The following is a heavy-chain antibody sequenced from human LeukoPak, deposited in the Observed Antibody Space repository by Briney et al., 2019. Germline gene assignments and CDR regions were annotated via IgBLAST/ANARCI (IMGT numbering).Heavy chain of an antibody. CDR2: MNPNSGNT. D-gene: IGHD2-2*01. V-gene: IGHV1-8*01. J-gene: IGHJ4*02. CDR3: ARAHYCSSTSCYYFRGPRRGYSYGYGY. CDR1: GYTFTSYD. Sequence: GASVKVSCTASGYTFTSYDINWVRQATGQGLEWMGWMNPNSGNTGYAQKVQGRVTMTRNTSISTAYMELSSLRSEDTAVYYCARAHYCSSTSCYYFRGPRRGYSYGYGYWGQGTLVTVSS.